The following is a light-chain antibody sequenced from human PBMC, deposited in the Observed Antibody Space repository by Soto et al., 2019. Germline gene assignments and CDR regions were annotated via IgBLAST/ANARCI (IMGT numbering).Light chain of an antibody. CDR3: EQYNSYPWT. CDR1: QSISSW. V-gene: IGKV1-5*03. J-gene: IGKJ1*01. Sequence: DIQMTQSPSTLSASVGDRVTITCRASQSISSWLAWYPQKPGKAPKLLIYKASNLESGVPSRFSGSGPGTEFTLTISSLQPDDFATYYGEQYNSYPWTFGQGTKVEIK. CDR2: KAS.